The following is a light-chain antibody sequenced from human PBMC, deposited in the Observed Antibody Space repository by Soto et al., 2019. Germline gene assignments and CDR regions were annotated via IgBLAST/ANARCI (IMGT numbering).Light chain of an antibody. CDR3: QQYDDLPYT. CDR2: DAS. V-gene: IGKV1-33*01. Sequence: DVQVTQSPSSLSASVGDRVNITCRASQDISNYLNWYQQKVGKAPKLLIYDASNLETGVPSRFGGSDSGTDFTFTITSLQPEDTATYYCQQYDDLPYTFGQGTKLQIK. J-gene: IGKJ2*01. CDR1: QDISNY.